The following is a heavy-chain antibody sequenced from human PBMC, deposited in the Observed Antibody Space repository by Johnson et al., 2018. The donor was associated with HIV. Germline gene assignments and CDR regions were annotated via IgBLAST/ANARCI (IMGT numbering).Heavy chain of an antibody. J-gene: IGHJ3*02. CDR3: AKTGAAAGLKDAFDI. V-gene: IGHV3-30-3*01. CDR2: ISYDGSNK. Sequence: QVQLVESGGGVVQPGRSLRLSCAASGFTFSSYAMSWVRQAPGKGLEWVAVISYDGSNKYYADSVKGRFTISRDNSNNTLFLQMNSLRAEDTAVYFCAKTGAAAGLKDAFDIWGQGTMVTVSS. D-gene: IGHD6-13*01. CDR1: GFTFSSYA.